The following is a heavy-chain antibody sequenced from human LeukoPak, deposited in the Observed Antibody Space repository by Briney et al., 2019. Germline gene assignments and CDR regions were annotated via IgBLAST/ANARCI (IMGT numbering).Heavy chain of an antibody. Sequence: PSETLSLTCAVYGGSFSGCYWSWIRQPPGKGLEWIGEINHSGSTNYNPSLKSRVTISVDTSKNQFSLKLSSVTAADTAVYYCARDPDGNNWFDPWGQGTLVTVSS. D-gene: IGHD1-14*01. V-gene: IGHV4-34*01. J-gene: IGHJ5*02. CDR1: GGSFSGCY. CDR3: ARDPDGNNWFDP. CDR2: INHSGST.